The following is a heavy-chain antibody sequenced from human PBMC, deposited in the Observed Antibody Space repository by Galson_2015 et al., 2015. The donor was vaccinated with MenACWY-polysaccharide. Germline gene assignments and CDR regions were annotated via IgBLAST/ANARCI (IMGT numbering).Heavy chain of an antibody. CDR3: ARDQTNSRRTDV. V-gene: IGHV3-23*01. Sequence: SLRLSCAASGFSFSSHSMSWVRQTPGKGLEWVSAISGGGGSTYYTDSVTGRFTFSRAYSKNTVYLEMNGLRVDDTAVYYCARDQTNSRRTDVWGQGTTVIVSS. D-gene: IGHD1-7*01. J-gene: IGHJ6*02. CDR2: ISGGGGST. CDR1: GFSFSSHS.